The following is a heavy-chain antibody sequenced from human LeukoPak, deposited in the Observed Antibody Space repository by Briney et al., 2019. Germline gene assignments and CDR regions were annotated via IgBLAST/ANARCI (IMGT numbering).Heavy chain of an antibody. V-gene: IGHV4-59*08. CDR1: GGSISSYF. J-gene: IGHJ4*02. CDR2: IYYTGST. CDR3: ARHWGNGDYTAFDY. D-gene: IGHD4-17*01. Sequence: SETLSLTCTVSGGSISSYFWSWIRQPPGKGLEWIAYIYYTGSTNYNPPLKSRVTISVDTSKNQFSLKVSSVTAADTAVYYCARHWGNGDYTAFDYWGQGTLVAVSS.